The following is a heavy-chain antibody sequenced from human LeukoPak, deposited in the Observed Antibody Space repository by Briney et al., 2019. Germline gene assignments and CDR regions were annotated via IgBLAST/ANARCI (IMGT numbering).Heavy chain of an antibody. CDR2: ISSSSGYI. Sequence: GGSLGLSCAASGFTFSSYSMNWVRQAPGKGLEWVSSISSSSGYIYYADSVKGRFTISRDNAKNSLYLQMNSLRAEDTAVYYCAREGEYDSSGYYLIDYWGQGTLVTVSS. CDR1: GFTFSSYS. J-gene: IGHJ4*02. V-gene: IGHV3-21*01. D-gene: IGHD3-22*01. CDR3: AREGEYDSSGYYLIDY.